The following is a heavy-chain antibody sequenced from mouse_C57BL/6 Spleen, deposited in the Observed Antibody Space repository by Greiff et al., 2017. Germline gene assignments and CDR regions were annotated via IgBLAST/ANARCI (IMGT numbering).Heavy chain of an antibody. CDR1: GYTFTDYE. CDR3: TRRAAQATLAY. J-gene: IGHJ3*01. D-gene: IGHD3-2*02. Sequence: VQLQQSGAELVRPGASVTLSCKASGYTFTDYEMHWVKQTPVHGLEWIGAIDPETGGTAYNQKFKGKAILTADKSSSTAYMELRSLTSEDSAVYYCTRRAAQATLAYWGQGTLVTVSA. CDR2: IDPETGGT. V-gene: IGHV1-15*01.